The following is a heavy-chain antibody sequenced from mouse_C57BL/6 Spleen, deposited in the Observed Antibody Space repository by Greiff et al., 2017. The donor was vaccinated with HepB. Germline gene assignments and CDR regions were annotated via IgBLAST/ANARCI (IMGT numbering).Heavy chain of an antibody. CDR1: GYTFTSYW. J-gene: IGHJ2*01. D-gene: IGHD1-1*01. Sequence: QVQLQQSGAELVMPGASVKLSCKASGYTFTSYWMHWVKQRPGQGLEWIGEIDPSDSYTNYNQKFKGKSTLTVDKSSSTAYMQLSSLTSEDSAVYYCARRTGGYYGSSYVDFDYWGQGTTLTVSS. CDR2: IDPSDSYT. CDR3: ARRTGGYYGSSYVDFDY. V-gene: IGHV1-69*01.